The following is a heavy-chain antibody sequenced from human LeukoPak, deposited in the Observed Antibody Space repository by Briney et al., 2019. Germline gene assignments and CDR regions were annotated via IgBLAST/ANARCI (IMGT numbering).Heavy chain of an antibody. J-gene: IGHJ5*02. D-gene: IGHD3-22*01. V-gene: IGHV4-30-4*01. Sequence: SETLSLTCTVSGGSISSGDYYWSWIRQPPGKALEWIAYMYYSGSTYYNPSLKSRVTMSAVTSKNQLSLRLSSVTAADTAVYYCARPYYYDSRIDPWGQGILVTVSS. CDR3: ARPYYYDSRIDP. CDR1: GGSISSGDYY. CDR2: MYYSGST.